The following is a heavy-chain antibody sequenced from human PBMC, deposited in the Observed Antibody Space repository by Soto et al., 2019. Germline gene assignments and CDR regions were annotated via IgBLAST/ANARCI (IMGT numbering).Heavy chain of an antibody. D-gene: IGHD7-27*01. V-gene: IGHV4-39*01. CDR1: GGSISSSSYY. J-gene: IGHJ4*02. Sequence: QLQLQESGPGLVKPSETLSLTCTVSGGSISSSSYYWGWIRQPPGKGLEWIGSIYYSGSTYYNPSLKSRVTISVDTSKNQFSLKLSSVTAADTAVYYCARLRRGTGGSFDYWGQGTLVTVS. CDR2: IYYSGST. CDR3: ARLRRGTGGSFDY.